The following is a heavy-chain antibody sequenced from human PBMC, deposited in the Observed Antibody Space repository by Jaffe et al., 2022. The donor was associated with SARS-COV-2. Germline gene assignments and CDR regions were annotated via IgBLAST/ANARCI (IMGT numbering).Heavy chain of an antibody. J-gene: IGHJ4*02. CDR1: GYTFTSYW. Sequence: EVQLVQSGAEVKKPGDSLKISCKGSGYTFTSYWIGWVRQMPGKGLEWMGIIYPGDSNTRYSPSFQGQVVISADKSIGTTYLQWSSLKASDSAMYYCASTYSSSGWDYWGQGTVVTVSS. V-gene: IGHV5-51*01. D-gene: IGHD6-13*01. CDR3: ASTYSSSGWDY. CDR2: IYPGDSNT.